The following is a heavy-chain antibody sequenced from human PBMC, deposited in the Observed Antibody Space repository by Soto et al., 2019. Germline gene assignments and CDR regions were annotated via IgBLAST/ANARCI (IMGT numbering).Heavy chain of an antibody. V-gene: IGHV3-21*01. CDR2: IDDSSTYL. D-gene: IGHD3-10*01. J-gene: IGHJ4*02. Sequence: XGSLRLSCSAAGVTFSVYSMNWVRQAPGKGLEWLSSIDDSSTYLFYADSVTGRFTISRDNAKNSLYLQMNSLRVEDTAVYYCARDVRPGGYYFDYWGQGALVTVSS. CDR3: ARDVRPGGYYFDY. CDR1: GVTFSVYS.